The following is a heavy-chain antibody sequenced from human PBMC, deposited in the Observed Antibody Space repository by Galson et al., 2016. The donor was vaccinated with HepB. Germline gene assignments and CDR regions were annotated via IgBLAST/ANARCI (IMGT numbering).Heavy chain of an antibody. CDR3: AGPGFGLILYGFDP. V-gene: IGHV4-4*02. CDR1: GDSISWTW. D-gene: IGHD2-15*01. J-gene: IGHJ5*02. CDR2: MHHSGLS. Sequence: SETLFLTCAVSGDSISWTWWSWVRQAPGKGLEWIGEMHHSGLSNYNPSLKSRVSTSVDTSKNQFSLKLSSVPAADTAVYYWAGPGFGLILYGFDPWGQGTLVTVSS.